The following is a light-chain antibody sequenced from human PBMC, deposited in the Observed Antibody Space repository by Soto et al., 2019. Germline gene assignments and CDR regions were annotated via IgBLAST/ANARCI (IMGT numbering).Light chain of an antibody. CDR3: QQYGSSLPIT. J-gene: IGKJ5*01. Sequence: EIVLTQSPGTLSLSPGERSTISCRASQSVSSSYLAWYQQKPGQAPRLLIYGASSRATGIPDRFSGSGSGTDFTLTISRLAPEDFAVYYCQQYGSSLPITFGQGTRLEIK. CDR1: QSVSSSY. CDR2: GAS. V-gene: IGKV3-20*01.